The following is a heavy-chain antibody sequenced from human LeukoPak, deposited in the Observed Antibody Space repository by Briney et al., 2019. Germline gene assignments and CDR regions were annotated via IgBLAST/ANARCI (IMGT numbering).Heavy chain of an antibody. V-gene: IGHV1-8*01. CDR1: GYTFTSYD. CDR2: MNPNSGNT. Sequence: ASVKVSCKASGYTFTSYDINWVRQATGQGLEWMGWMNPNSGNTGYAQKLQGRVTMTTDTSTSTAYMELRSLRSDDTAVYYCARGGNSGWRTPNDDYWGQGTLATVSS. D-gene: IGHD6-19*01. CDR3: ARGGNSGWRTPNDDY. J-gene: IGHJ4*02.